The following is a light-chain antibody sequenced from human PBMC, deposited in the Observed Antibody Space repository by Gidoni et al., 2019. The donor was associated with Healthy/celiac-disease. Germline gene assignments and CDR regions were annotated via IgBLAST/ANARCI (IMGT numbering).Light chain of an antibody. J-gene: IGKJ5*01. CDR3: QQYGGSAPIT. CDR1: QSVSSSY. Sequence: EIVLTQSPGTLSLSPGESATLSCSASQSVSSSYLAWYQQTPGQAPRLLIDGASSRATGIQDRCSGSGSGTDFTLTISRLEPEDFAVYYCQQYGGSAPITFGQGTRLEIK. V-gene: IGKV3-20*01. CDR2: GAS.